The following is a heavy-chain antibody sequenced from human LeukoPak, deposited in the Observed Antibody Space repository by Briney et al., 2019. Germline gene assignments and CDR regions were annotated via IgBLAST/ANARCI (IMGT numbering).Heavy chain of an antibody. CDR1: GFTFSSYS. V-gene: IGHV3-48*04. CDR3: AKDRGYYDSTGWFDP. Sequence: GGSLRLSCAASGFTFSSYSMNWVRQAPGKGLEWVSYISSSSSTIYYADSVKGRFTISRDNAKNTLYLQMNSLRAEDTAVYYCAKDRGYYDSTGWFDPWGQGTLVTVSS. J-gene: IGHJ5*02. CDR2: ISSSSSTI. D-gene: IGHD3-22*01.